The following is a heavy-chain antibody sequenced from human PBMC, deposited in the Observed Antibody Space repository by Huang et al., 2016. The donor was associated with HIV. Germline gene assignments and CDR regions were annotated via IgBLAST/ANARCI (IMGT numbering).Heavy chain of an antibody. CDR3: ARDWSFGSSTSPAD. D-gene: IGHD6-6*01. CDR2: INPKRGGT. V-gene: IGHV1-2*02. CDR1: GYIFTDSN. J-gene: IGHJ4*02. Sequence: QVQLVQSGAEVKNPGAAVRVSCKATGYIFTDSNIHWVRQAPGQGLGWMGWINPKRGGTIYAQRFQGRITMTRDTTISTVHMDLRRIQSDDTAVYFCARDWSFGSSTSPADWGQGTLVTVSS.